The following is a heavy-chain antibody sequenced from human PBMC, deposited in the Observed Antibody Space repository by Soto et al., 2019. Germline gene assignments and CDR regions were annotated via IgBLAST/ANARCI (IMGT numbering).Heavy chain of an antibody. D-gene: IGHD3-10*01. V-gene: IGHV3-23*01. J-gene: IGHJ5*02. CDR1: GFTFSSYA. CDR3: AKSRYGSGSYRWFDP. Sequence: PGGSLRLSCAASGFTFSSYAMSWVRQAPGKGLEWVSAISGSGGSTYYADSVKGRFTISRDNSKNTLYLQMNSLRAEDTAVYYCAKSRYGSGSYRWFDPWGQGTLVTVSS. CDR2: ISGSGGST.